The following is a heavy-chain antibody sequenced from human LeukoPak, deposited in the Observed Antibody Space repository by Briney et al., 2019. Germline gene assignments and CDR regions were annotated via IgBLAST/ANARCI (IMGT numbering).Heavy chain of an antibody. Sequence: SETLSLTCTVSGVSMSAYQWSWVRQTPEKGLEWIGCINTKGETSYNPALKSRVTTSVDTSKSQSSLRLTSVTAADTAVYYCATSNDAKIAPFDHWGQGAPVTVSS. V-gene: IGHV4-4*09. J-gene: IGHJ4*02. CDR1: GVSMSAYQ. CDR2: INTKGET. CDR3: ATSNDAKIAPFDH. D-gene: IGHD2-21*01.